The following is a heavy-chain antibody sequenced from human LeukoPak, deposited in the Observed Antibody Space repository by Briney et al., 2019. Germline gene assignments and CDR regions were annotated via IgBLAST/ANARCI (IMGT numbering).Heavy chain of an antibody. CDR2: INPNSGAT. J-gene: IGHJ4*02. Sequence: ASVKVSCKASGYTFTIYYMHWVRQAPGQGLEWMGWINPNSGATTYAQRLQGRVTMTRDTSISTAYMELSGLTSDDTGVYYCARNPPYCTSTDCYNDYWGQGTLVTVSS. CDR1: GYTFTIYY. V-gene: IGHV1-2*02. CDR3: ARNPPYCTSTDCYNDY. D-gene: IGHD2-2*02.